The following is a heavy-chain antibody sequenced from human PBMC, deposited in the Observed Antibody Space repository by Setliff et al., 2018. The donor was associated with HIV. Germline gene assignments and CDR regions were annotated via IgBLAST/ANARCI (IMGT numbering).Heavy chain of an antibody. CDR1: SGSFSGNY. Sequence: SETLSLTCAVYSGSFSGNYWSWIRQPPGKGLEWIGEINHSGSTNYSPSLKSRVTISVDTSKNQLSLKLSSVTGADTAIFYCARRVGITIFGAPNQYYYMDVWGKGTTVTVSS. V-gene: IGHV4-34*01. J-gene: IGHJ6*03. CDR3: ARRVGITIFGAPNQYYYMDV. D-gene: IGHD3-3*01. CDR2: INHSGST.